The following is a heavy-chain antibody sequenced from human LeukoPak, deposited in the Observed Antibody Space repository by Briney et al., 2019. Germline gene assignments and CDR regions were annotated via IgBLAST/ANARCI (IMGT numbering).Heavy chain of an antibody. D-gene: IGHD6-19*01. CDR3: ARDRSSGYYGSNDY. CDR1: GFTFSSYA. V-gene: IGHV3-30*04. Sequence: PGRSLRLSCAASGFTFSSYAMHWVRQAPGKGLEWVAVISYDGSNKYYADSVKGRFTISRDNSKNTLYLQMNSLRAEDTAVYYCARDRSSGYYGSNDYWGQGTLVTVSS. CDR2: ISYDGSNK. J-gene: IGHJ4*02.